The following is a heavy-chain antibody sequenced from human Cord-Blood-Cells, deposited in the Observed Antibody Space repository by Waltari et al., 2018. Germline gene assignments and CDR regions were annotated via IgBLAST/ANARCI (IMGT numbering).Heavy chain of an antibody. CDR1: GFTFSSYA. D-gene: IGHD2-15*01. CDR2: ISGSGGST. CDR3: AKLGKSAATPSYYYYMDV. Sequence: EVQLLESGGGLVQPGGSLRLSCAASGFTFSSYAMSWVRQAPGKGLEWVSAISGSGGSTYYADSVKGRFTISRDNSKNTLYLQMNSLRAEDTAVYYCAKLGKSAATPSYYYYMDVWGKGTTVTVSS. J-gene: IGHJ6*03. V-gene: IGHV3-23*01.